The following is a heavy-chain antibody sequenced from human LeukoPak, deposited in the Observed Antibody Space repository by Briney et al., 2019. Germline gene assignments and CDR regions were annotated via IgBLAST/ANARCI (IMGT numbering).Heavy chain of an antibody. CDR1: GFSFSSYS. Sequence: GGSLRLSCAASGFSFSSYSMNWVRQAPGKGLEWVSSISSSSSYIYYADSVKGRFTISRDNAKNSLYLQMNSLRAEDTAVYYCARGQASDFDYWGQGTLVTVSS. CDR3: ARGQASDFDY. V-gene: IGHV3-21*01. CDR2: ISSSSSYI. J-gene: IGHJ4*02.